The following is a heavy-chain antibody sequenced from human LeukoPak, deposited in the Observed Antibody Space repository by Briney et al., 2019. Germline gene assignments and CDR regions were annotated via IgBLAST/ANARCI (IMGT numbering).Heavy chain of an antibody. CDR1: GGSISSSNYC. Sequence: PSETLSLSCTASGGSISSSNYCWGWIRQPPGKGLEWIGSVYYNGSNSYNPSLNSRVTISVDTSKNQFSLQLSSVTAADTAVYYCARSYCGSTGCSHYYYYYYMDVWGKGTTVTVSS. V-gene: IGHV4-39*01. J-gene: IGHJ6*03. CDR2: VYYNGSN. CDR3: ARSYCGSTGCSHYYYYYYMDV. D-gene: IGHD2-2*01.